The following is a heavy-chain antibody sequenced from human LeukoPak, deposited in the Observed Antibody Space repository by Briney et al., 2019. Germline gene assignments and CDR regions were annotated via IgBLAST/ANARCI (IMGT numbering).Heavy chain of an antibody. CDR1: GYTFTGYY. D-gene: IGHD3-3*01. Sequence: GASVKVSRKASGYTFTGYYMHWVRQAPGQGLEWMGWINPNSGGTNYAQKFQGRVTMTRDTSISTAYMELSRLRSDDTAVYYCARPYYDFWSGYYLDYWGQGTLVTVSS. J-gene: IGHJ4*02. CDR2: INPNSGGT. V-gene: IGHV1-2*02. CDR3: ARPYYDFWSGYYLDY.